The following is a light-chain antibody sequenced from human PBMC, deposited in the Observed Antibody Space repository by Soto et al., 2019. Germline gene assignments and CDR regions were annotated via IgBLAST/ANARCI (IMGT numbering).Light chain of an antibody. J-gene: IGKJ1*01. V-gene: IGKV3-11*01. CDR3: QQNLGVHT. CDR1: QNISIY. Sequence: IVLTQSPATLSLSPGERATLSCRASQNISIYLAWYQQKPGQAPRLLIYDASNRATGIPARFSGSGSGTDFTLTISSLEPEDSAVYYCQQNLGVHTFGQGTKVDIK. CDR2: DAS.